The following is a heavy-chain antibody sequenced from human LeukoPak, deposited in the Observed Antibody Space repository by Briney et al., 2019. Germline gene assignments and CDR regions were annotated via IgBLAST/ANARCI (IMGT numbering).Heavy chain of an antibody. CDR3: AKERDSRGYFDY. Sequence: GGSLRLSCAASGFTFSSYAMSWVRQAPGKGLEWVSAINGSGGSTYYADSVKGRFTISRHNSKDTLYLQMNSLRAEDTALYYCAKERDSRGYFDYWGQGTLVTASS. CDR1: GFTFSSYA. V-gene: IGHV3-23*01. CDR2: INGSGGST. J-gene: IGHJ4*02. D-gene: IGHD3-22*01.